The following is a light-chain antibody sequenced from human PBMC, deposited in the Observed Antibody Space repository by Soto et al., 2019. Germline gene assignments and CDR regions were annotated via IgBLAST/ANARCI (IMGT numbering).Light chain of an antibody. Sequence: QSALTQPASVSGSPGQSITISCTGTSSDVGGYNYVSWYQQHPGKAPKLMIYEVSNRPSGVSNRFSGSKSGNTASLTISGLQAEDEADYYCSSYTSNSTSFVFGTGTKLTVL. CDR3: SSYTSNSTSFV. J-gene: IGLJ1*01. V-gene: IGLV2-14*01. CDR2: EVS. CDR1: SSDVGGYNY.